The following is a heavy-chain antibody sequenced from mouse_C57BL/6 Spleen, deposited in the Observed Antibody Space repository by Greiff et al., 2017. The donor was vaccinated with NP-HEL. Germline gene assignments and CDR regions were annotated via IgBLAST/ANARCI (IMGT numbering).Heavy chain of an antibody. Sequence: VQLQQPGAELVKPGASVKLSCKASGYTFTSYWMHWVKQRPGQGLEWIGMIHPNSGSTNYNEKFKSKATLTVDKSSSTAYMQLSSLTSEDSAVYYCARGGGSPYYAMDYWGQGTSVTVSS. V-gene: IGHV1-64*01. CDR2: IHPNSGST. J-gene: IGHJ4*01. D-gene: IGHD1-1*01. CDR1: GYTFTSYW. CDR3: ARGGGSPYYAMDY.